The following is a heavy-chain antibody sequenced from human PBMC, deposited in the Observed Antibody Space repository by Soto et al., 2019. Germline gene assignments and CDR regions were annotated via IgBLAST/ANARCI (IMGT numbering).Heavy chain of an antibody. V-gene: IGHV1-2*02. CDR3: ARDYDKSGYDYFDP. D-gene: IGHD3-22*01. CDR2: IEPKSGDT. Sequence: SVKVAGKASEYSFIGHHLHWVRQAPGQGLEWMGLIEPKSGDTNYAQKFQDRVTMTMDTSISTAYMDLSRLRSDDKAVYYCARDYDKSGYDYFDPWGQGTLVTVS. CDR1: EYSFIGHH. J-gene: IGHJ5*02.